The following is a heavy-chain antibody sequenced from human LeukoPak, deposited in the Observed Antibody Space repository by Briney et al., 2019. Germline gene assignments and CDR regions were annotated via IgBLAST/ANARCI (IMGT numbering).Heavy chain of an antibody. Sequence: PGRFLRLSCAASGFTFSSYAMHWVRQAPGKGLEWVAVISYDGSNKYYADSVKGRFTISRDNSKNTLYLQMNSLRAEDTAVYYCASLYYYDSSGYDWGQGTLVTVSS. CDR2: ISYDGSNK. D-gene: IGHD3-22*01. CDR1: GFTFSSYA. CDR3: ASLYYYDSSGYD. J-gene: IGHJ4*02. V-gene: IGHV3-30-3*01.